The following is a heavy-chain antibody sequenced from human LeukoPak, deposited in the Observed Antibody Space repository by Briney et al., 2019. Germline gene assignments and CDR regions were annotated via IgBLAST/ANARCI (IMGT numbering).Heavy chain of an antibody. J-gene: IGHJ3*02. CDR3: AGSLTPGAFDI. V-gene: IGHV4-59*01. Sequence: PSETLSLTCTVSGGSISSYYWSWIRQPPGKGLEWIGYIYYNGSTNYNPSLKSRVTISVDTSKNQFSLKLSSVTAADTAVYYCAGSLTPGAFDIWGQGTMVTVSS. D-gene: IGHD3-9*01. CDR2: IYYNGST. CDR1: GGSISSYY.